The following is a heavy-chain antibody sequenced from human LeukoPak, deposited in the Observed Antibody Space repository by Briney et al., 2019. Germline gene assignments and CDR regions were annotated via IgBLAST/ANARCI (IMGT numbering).Heavy chain of an antibody. V-gene: IGHV3-23*01. J-gene: IGHJ3*02. Sequence: GGSLRLSCAASGFTFSSYGMHWVRQAPGKGLEWVSAISGSGGSTYYADSVKGRFTISRDNSKNTLYLQMNSLRAEDTAVYYCAKDLPSSGYYYDAFDIWGQGTMVTVSS. CDR2: ISGSGGST. CDR3: AKDLPSSGYYYDAFDI. D-gene: IGHD3-22*01. CDR1: GFTFSSYG.